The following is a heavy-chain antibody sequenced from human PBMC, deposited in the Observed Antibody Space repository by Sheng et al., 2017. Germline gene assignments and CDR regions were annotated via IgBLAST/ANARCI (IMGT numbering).Heavy chain of an antibody. CDR3: ASINDYGDYVPRGY. CDR1: GGSFSGYY. J-gene: IGHJ4*02. CDR2: INHSGST. Sequence: QVQLQQWGAGLLKPSETLSLTCAVYGGSFSGYYWSWIRQPPGKGLEWIGEINHSGSTNYNPSLKSRVTISVDTSKNQFSLKLSSVTAADTAVYYCASINDYGDYVPRGYWGQGTLVTVSS. D-gene: IGHD4-17*01. V-gene: IGHV4-34*01.